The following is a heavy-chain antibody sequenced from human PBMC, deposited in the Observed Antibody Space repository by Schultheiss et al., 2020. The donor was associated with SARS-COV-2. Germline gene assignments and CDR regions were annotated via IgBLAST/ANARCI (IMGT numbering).Heavy chain of an antibody. CDR3: ARDPHTYYYVNYGMDV. CDR1: GGTFSSYA. Sequence: SVKVSCKASGGTFSSYAISWVRQAPGQGLEWMGGIIPIFGTANYAQKFQGRVTMTTDTSTSTAYMELRSLRSDDTAVYYCARDPHTYYYVNYGMDVWGQGTTVTVSS. D-gene: IGHD3-10*02. V-gene: IGHV1-69*05. J-gene: IGHJ6*02. CDR2: IIPIFGTA.